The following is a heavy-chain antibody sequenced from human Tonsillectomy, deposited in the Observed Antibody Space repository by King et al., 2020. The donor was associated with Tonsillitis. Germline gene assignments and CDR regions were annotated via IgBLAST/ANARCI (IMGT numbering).Heavy chain of an antibody. CDR3: ARGDRVAAGHLYDYYGMDV. D-gene: IGHD6-13*01. Sequence: QLVESGGGLVQPGGSLRLSCAASGFTLSSYWMSWVRQGPGKGLEWVANINQDGSEKYYMDSVKGRFTISRDNARNSLYLEMNSLRAEDTAVYYCARGDRVAAGHLYDYYGMDVWGQGTTVTVSS. CDR2: INQDGSEK. J-gene: IGHJ6*02. V-gene: IGHV3-7*03. CDR1: GFTLSSYW.